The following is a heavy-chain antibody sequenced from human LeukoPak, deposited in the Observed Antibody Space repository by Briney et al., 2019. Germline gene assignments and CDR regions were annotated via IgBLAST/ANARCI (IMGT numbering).Heavy chain of an antibody. CDR2: MDPNSGNT. Sequence: ASVKVSCKASGYTFTSYDINWVRQATGQGLEWMGWMDPNSGNTGYAQKFQGRVTMTRNTSISTAYMELSSLRSEDTAVYYCARGSSPYSSGWFDYWGQGTLVTVSS. CDR1: GYTFTSYD. V-gene: IGHV1-8*01. J-gene: IGHJ4*02. D-gene: IGHD6-19*01. CDR3: ARGSSPYSSGWFDY.